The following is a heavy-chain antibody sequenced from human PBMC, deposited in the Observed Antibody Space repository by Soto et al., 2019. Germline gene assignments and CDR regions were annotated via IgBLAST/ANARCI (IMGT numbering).Heavy chain of an antibody. CDR2: INHSGST. D-gene: IGHD6-13*01. CDR1: GGSFSGYY. Sequence: SETLSLTCAVYGGSFSGYYWSWIRQPPGKGLEWIGEINHSGSTNYNPSLKSRVTISVDTSKNQFSLKLSSVTAADTAVYYCARNPFRGYSSSWPRFDYWGQGTLVTVSS. V-gene: IGHV4-34*01. CDR3: ARNPFRGYSSSWPRFDY. J-gene: IGHJ4*02.